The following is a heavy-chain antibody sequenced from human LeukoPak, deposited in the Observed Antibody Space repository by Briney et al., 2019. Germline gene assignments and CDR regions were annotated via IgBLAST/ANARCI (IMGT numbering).Heavy chain of an antibody. Sequence: SETLSLTCTVSGGSISSYYWSWIRQPPGKGLEWIGYIYYSGSTNYNPSLKSRVTISVDTSKNQFSLKLSSETAADTAVYYCAGGLQLVRFDYWGQGTLVTVSS. CDR3: AGGLQLVRFDY. CDR2: IYYSGST. V-gene: IGHV4-59*08. J-gene: IGHJ4*02. D-gene: IGHD6-6*01. CDR1: GGSISSYY.